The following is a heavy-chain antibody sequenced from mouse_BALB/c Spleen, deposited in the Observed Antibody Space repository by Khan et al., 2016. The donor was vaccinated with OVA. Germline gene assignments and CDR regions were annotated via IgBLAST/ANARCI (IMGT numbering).Heavy chain of an antibody. CDR1: GYTFTNYV. Sequence: EVQLKESGPELVKPGASVKMSCKASGYTFTNYVMHWVNQRPGQGLEWIGYINPYNDGTKYNEKFKGKATLTSDKSSSTAYMELSSLTSEDSAVYYCARYASGPYYALDYWGQGTSVTVSS. CDR2: INPYNDGT. J-gene: IGHJ4*01. CDR3: ARYASGPYYALDY. V-gene: IGHV1S136*01. D-gene: IGHD6-2*01.